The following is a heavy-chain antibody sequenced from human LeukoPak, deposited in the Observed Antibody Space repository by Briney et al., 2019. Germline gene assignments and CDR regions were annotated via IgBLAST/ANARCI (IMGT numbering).Heavy chain of an antibody. CDR3: ARARNDYDSNGFSFLDY. Sequence: GGCLRLSCAASGISFSSHGMHWVRQAPGKGLEWVAVIWYDGSNIYYADSVKGRFTISRDNPKNTLYLQMNSLRAEDTALYYCARARNDYDSNGFSFLDYWGQGTLVTVSS. D-gene: IGHD3-22*01. CDR2: IWYDGSNI. J-gene: IGHJ4*02. CDR1: GISFSSHG. V-gene: IGHV3-33*01.